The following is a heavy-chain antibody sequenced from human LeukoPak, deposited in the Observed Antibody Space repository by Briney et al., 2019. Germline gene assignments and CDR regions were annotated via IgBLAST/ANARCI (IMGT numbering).Heavy chain of an antibody. Sequence: GESLKISCKGSGYSFANYWIGWVRQMPGKGLEWMGIIYPGDSDTRYSPSFQGQVTISADKSISTAYLQWSSLKASDTAMYYCARGHDSSGYYYGYWGQGTLVTVSS. J-gene: IGHJ4*02. D-gene: IGHD3-22*01. CDR2: IYPGDSDT. CDR1: GYSFANYW. CDR3: ARGHDSSGYYYGY. V-gene: IGHV5-51*01.